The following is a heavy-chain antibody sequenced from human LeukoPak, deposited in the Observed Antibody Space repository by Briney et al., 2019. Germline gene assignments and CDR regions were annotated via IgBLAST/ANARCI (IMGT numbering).Heavy chain of an antibody. J-gene: IGHJ3*02. Sequence: ASETLSLTCTVSGGSINYNYWSWIRQPAGRGLEWIGRIYASGSTNYNPSLKSQVTMSVDTSNNQLSLKMTSVTAADTPVYYCARDLPTTAFDIWGQGTMVTVSS. V-gene: IGHV4-4*07. CDR1: GGSINYNY. CDR3: ARDLPTTAFDI. D-gene: IGHD1-7*01. CDR2: IYASGST.